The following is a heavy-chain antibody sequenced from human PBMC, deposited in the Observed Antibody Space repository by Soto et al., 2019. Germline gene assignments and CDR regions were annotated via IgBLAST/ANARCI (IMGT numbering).Heavy chain of an antibody. J-gene: IGHJ4*02. CDR3: ARGPLVVLNYFES. CDR1: GGTFRNYP. Sequence: QVQLVQSGTEVKKPGSSVKVSCKASGGTFRNYPINWVRQAPGQGLEWMGSIFPLTDIPDYAQNFQASLTISADKSTSTADMELSSLSSDDTAMYFCARGPLVVLNYFESWGQGPLVTVSS. V-gene: IGHV1-69*02. CDR2: IFPLTDIP.